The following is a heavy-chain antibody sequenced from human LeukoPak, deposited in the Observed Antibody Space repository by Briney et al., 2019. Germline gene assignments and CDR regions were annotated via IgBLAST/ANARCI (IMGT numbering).Heavy chain of an antibody. V-gene: IGHV1-2*02. Sequence: ASVKVSCKASGYSFTGYYIHRVRQAPGQGLEWMGWINPNGAATNYAQKFQGSVTMTRDTSISTAYMELSSLRSDDTAVYYCARGEFWSGFGDYWGQGTLVTVSS. J-gene: IGHJ4*02. CDR1: GYSFTGYY. D-gene: IGHD3-3*01. CDR2: INPNGAAT. CDR3: ARGEFWSGFGDY.